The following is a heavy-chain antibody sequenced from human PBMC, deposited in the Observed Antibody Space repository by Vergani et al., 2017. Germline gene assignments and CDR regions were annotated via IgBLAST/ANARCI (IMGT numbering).Heavy chain of an antibody. V-gene: IGHV3-23*04. D-gene: IGHD3-3*01. CDR1: GFTFSSYA. J-gene: IGHJ4*02. CDR3: AKVPYYDFWSGYSPGY. Sequence: VQLVESGGGVVQPGRSLRLSCAASGFTFSSYAMSWVRQAPGKGLEWVSAISGSGGSTYYADSVKGRFTISRDNSKNTLYLQMNSLRAEDTAVYYCAKVPYYDFWSGYSPGYWGQGTLVTVSS. CDR2: ISGSGGST.